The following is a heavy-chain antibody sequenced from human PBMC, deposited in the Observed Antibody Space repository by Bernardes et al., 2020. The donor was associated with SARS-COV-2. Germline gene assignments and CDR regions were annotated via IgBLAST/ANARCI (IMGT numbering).Heavy chain of an antibody. CDR1: GFTFSSYG. CDR3: ARPQQRDCSGGSCYSDAFDI. J-gene: IGHJ3*02. V-gene: IGHV3-33*01. CDR2: IWYDGSNK. D-gene: IGHD2-15*01. Sequence: GGSLRLSCAASGFTFSSYGMHWVRQAPGKGLEWVAVIWYDGSNKYYADSVKGRFTISRDNSKNTLYLKMNSLRAEDTAVYYCARPQQRDCSGGSCYSDAFDIWGQGTMVTVSS.